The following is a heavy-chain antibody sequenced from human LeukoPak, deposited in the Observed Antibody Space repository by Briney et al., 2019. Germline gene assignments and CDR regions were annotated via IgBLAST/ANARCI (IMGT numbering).Heavy chain of an antibody. Sequence: PSETLSLTCTVSGGSVDTYYWSWIRQPLGKGLEWIGYIHYSGSTNYNPSLKSRVSISVDTSKNLFSLKLNSVTAADTAVYYCARDIGDDYTNWFDTWGQGTLVTVSS. D-gene: IGHD5-24*01. CDR3: ARDIGDDYTNWFDT. J-gene: IGHJ5*02. V-gene: IGHV4-59*02. CDR2: IHYSGST. CDR1: GGSVDTYY.